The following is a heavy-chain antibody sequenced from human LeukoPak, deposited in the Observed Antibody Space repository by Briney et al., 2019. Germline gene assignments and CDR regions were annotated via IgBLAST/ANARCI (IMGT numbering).Heavy chain of an antibody. D-gene: IGHD3-22*01. V-gene: IGHV3-23*01. Sequence: GGSLRLSCAASGFTFSSYAMSWARQAPGKGLEWVSAIGGSGGSTYYADSVKGRFTISRDNPKKTLYLQMDSLRAEDTAVYYCAKDHYYYGRPNLFDYWGQGTLVTVSS. J-gene: IGHJ4*02. CDR2: IGGSGGST. CDR3: AKDHYYYGRPNLFDY. CDR1: GFTFSSYA.